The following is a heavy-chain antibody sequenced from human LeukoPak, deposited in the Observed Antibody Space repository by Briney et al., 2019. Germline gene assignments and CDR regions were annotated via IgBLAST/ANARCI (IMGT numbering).Heavy chain of an antibody. Sequence: TLSLTCTVSGGSISSGGYYWSWIRQHPGKGLEWVGYIYYSGSTYYNPSLKSRVTISVDTSKNQFSLKLSSVTAADTAVYYCARDKGYSYGYWFDPWGQGTLVTVSS. D-gene: IGHD5-18*01. CDR2: IYYSGST. CDR3: ARDKGYSYGYWFDP. CDR1: GGSISSGGYY. V-gene: IGHV4-31*03. J-gene: IGHJ5*02.